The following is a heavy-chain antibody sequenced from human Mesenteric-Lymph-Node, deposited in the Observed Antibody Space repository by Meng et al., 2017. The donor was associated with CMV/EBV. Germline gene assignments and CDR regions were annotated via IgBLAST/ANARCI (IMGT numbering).Heavy chain of an antibody. CDR1: GGSFSGNY. D-gene: IGHD2-2*01. CDR2: INQSGST. J-gene: IGHJ4*02. CDR3: ARAYCSSSGCFLYLDY. Sequence: YGGSFSGNYWSWIRQPPGKGLEWIGEINQSGSTNYNPSLKSRVTVSVDPSKNQFSLKLSSVTAADSAVYYCARAYCSSSGCFLYLDYWGRGTLVTVSS. V-gene: IGHV4-34*01.